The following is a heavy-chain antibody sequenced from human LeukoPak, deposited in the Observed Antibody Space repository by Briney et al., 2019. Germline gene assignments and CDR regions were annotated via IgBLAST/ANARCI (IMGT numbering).Heavy chain of an antibody. J-gene: IGHJ4*02. Sequence: SETLSLTCAVYGASFSGYYWSWIRQPPGKGLEWIGEINHSGSTNYNPSLKSRVTISVDTSKNQFSLKLSSVTAADTAVYYCAREFEGDGYVYWGQGTLVTVSS. CDR3: AREFEGDGYVY. V-gene: IGHV4-34*01. D-gene: IGHD5-24*01. CDR2: INHSGST. CDR1: GASFSGYY.